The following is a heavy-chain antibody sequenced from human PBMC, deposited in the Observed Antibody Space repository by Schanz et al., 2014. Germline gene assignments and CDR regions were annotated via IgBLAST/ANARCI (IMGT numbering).Heavy chain of an antibody. CDR2: ISSGGNP. CDR1: GFTFSSYA. CDR3: ARWFLIRGVILDS. Sequence: EVHLLDSGGGLVQPGGSLRLSCAASGFTFSSYAMSWVRQAPGKGLEWVSSISSGGNPYYANSVKGRFGISRDNSENTLYLQMSSLRVEDTAMYYCARWFLIRGVILDSWGQGTLVTVSS. D-gene: IGHD3-10*01. J-gene: IGHJ4*02. V-gene: IGHV3-23*01.